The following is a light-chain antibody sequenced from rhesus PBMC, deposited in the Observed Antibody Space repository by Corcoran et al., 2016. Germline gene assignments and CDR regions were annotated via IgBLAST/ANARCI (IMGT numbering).Light chain of an antibody. CDR1: NSDIGVHGY. Sequence: QAAPTQPPSVSGSLGQTVTISCTGPNSDIGVHGYVSWYQQYPGKAPRLILYGVRHRPSGVSDRVSGAKSGNTASLTISGLQTEDEADYFCCSYTTSRTFVFGAGTRLSVL. CDR3: CSYTTSRTFV. CDR2: GVR. V-gene: IGLV2S7*01. J-gene: IGLJ1*01.